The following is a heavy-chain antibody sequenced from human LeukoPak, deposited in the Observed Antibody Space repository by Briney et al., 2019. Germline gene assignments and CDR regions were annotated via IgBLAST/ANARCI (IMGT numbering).Heavy chain of an antibody. CDR3: SSHVSAAAGGR. CDR1: GGSVRDHY. J-gene: IGHJ4*02. D-gene: IGHD6-13*01. CDR2: IHHSGTT. V-gene: IGHV4-34*01. Sequence: LETLSLTCAVSGGSVRDHYWSWIRQPPGKGLEWIAEIHHSGTTKYNPSLQSRVTISMDTSKNQFSLKLNSVTAADTAVYYCSSHVSAAAGGRWGPGTLVTISA.